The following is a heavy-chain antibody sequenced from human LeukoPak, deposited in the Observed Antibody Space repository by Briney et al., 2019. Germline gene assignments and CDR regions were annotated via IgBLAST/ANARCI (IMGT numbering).Heavy chain of an antibody. CDR1: GGSFSGYY. V-gene: IGHV4-34*01. J-gene: IGHJ6*02. CDR2: INHSGST. D-gene: IGHD6-6*01. CDR3: ERALSIAARRYYGMDV. Sequence: SETLSLTCAVYGGSFSGYYRSWIRQPPGKGLEWIGEINHSGSTNYNPSLKSRVTISADTSKNQFSLKLSSVTAADTAVYYCERALSIAARRYYGMDVWGQGTTVTVSS.